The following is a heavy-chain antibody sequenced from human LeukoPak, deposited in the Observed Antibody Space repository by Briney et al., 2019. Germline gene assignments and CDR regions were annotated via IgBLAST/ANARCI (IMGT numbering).Heavy chain of an antibody. V-gene: IGHV4-59*11. CDR1: GGSISSHY. CDR2: IYYSGST. D-gene: IGHD1-26*01. CDR3: ARVGNSGSFFDY. J-gene: IGHJ4*02. Sequence: PSETLSLTCTVSGGSISSHYWSWIRQPPGKELEWIGYIYYSGSTNYNPSLKSRVTISVDTSKNQFSLKLSSVTAADTAVYYGARVGNSGSFFDYWGQGTLVTVSS.